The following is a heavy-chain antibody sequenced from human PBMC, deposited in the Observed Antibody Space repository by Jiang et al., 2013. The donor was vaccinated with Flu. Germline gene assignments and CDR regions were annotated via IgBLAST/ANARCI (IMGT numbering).Heavy chain of an antibody. CDR1: GGSISGYY. J-gene: IGHJ4*02. Sequence: PGLVKPSETLSLTCAVSGGSISGYYWSWIRQPAGKGLEWIGRIYTSGSTNYNPSLKSRVTMSVDTSKNQFSLKLSSVTAADTAVYYCARGHPIDYGANSGLDFWGQGTLVTVSS. CDR3: ARGHPIDYGANSGLDF. D-gene: IGHD4-23*01. CDR2: IYTSGST. V-gene: IGHV4-4*07.